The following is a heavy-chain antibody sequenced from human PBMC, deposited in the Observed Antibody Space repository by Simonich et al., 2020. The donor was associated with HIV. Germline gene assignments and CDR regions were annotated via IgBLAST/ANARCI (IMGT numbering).Heavy chain of an antibody. J-gene: IGHJ4*02. D-gene: IGHD3-3*01. CDR2: INGRGGST. V-gene: IGHV3-23*01. Sequence: EVQLLESGGGLVQPGGSLRISCAASGFTFSSYAMSWVRQVPGKGREWVSAINGRGGSTYHADSVKGRFTISRDKSKNTLYLQMNSLRAEDTAVYYCAKDRYYNFWSGYYDYWGQGTLVTVSS. CDR3: AKDRYYNFWSGYYDY. CDR1: GFTFSSYA.